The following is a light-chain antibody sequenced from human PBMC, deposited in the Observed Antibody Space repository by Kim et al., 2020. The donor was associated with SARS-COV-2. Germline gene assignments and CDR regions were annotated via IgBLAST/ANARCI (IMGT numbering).Light chain of an antibody. CDR3: CSYAGSYTLPYGV. CDR1: SSDVGGYNY. Sequence: QSALTQPRSVSGSPGQSVTISCTGTSSDVGGYNYVSWYQQHPGKAPKLMIYDVSKRPSGVPDRFSGSKSGNTASLTISGLQAEDEADYYCCSYAGSYTLPYGVFGGGTQLTVL. CDR2: DVS. J-gene: IGLJ2*01. V-gene: IGLV2-11*01.